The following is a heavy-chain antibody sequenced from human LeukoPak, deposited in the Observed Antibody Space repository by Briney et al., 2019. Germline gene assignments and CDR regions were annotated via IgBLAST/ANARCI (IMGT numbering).Heavy chain of an antibody. J-gene: IGHJ4*02. V-gene: IGHV3-21*01. CDR1: GFTFSSYS. D-gene: IGHD3-3*01. Sequence: GGSLRLSCAASGFTFSSYSMNWVRQAPGKGLEWVSSISSSSSYIYYADSVKGRFTISRDNAKNSLYLQMNSLRAEDTAVYYCARDSVPSSYDFWSGYFFEGNNFDYWGQGTLVTVSS. CDR3: ARDSVPSSYDFWSGYFFEGNNFDY. CDR2: ISSSSSYI.